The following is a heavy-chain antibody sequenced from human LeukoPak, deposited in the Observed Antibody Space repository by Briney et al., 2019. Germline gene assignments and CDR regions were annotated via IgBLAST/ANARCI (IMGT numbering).Heavy chain of an antibody. D-gene: IGHD2-8*01. CDR1: GYTFTSYG. Sequence: ASVKVSCKASGYTFTSYGISWVRQAPGQGLEWMGWISAYNGNTNYAQKLQGRVTMTRDTSIITAYMELNSLTSDDTAVYFCARSAEHCNNGVCFTDYYMDVWGKGTTVTVSS. V-gene: IGHV1-18*01. CDR3: ARSAEHCNNGVCFTDYYMDV. CDR2: ISAYNGNT. J-gene: IGHJ6*03.